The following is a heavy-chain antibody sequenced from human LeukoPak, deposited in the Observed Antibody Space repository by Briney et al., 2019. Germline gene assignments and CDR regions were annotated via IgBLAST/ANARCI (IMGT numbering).Heavy chain of an antibody. V-gene: IGHV1-69*05. Sequence: SVKVSCKASGGTFSSYAISWVRQAPGQGLEWMGRIIPIFGTANYAQKFQGRVTITTDESTSTAYMELSSLRSEDTAVYYCARARYFDWLNDYWGQGTLVTVFS. CDR3: ARARYFDWLNDY. J-gene: IGHJ4*02. D-gene: IGHD3-9*01. CDR1: GGTFSSYA. CDR2: IIPIFGTA.